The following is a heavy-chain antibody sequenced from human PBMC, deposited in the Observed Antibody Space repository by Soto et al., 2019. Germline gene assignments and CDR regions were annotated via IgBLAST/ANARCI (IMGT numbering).Heavy chain of an antibody. CDR3: VRGGNPYHYATSGPGTFDK. Sequence: QVQLQEWGPGLVKPSQTVSLTCSVSGDSVSSGDSYWSWIRQPPGKALEWIGYTSFSGYTSYSPSLKSRVTISVDISKSQFSLRLTSVTAADTAVYYCVRGGNPYHYATSGPGTFDKWGQGTLVSVSS. D-gene: IGHD1-26*01. J-gene: IGHJ4*02. CDR2: TSFSGYT. V-gene: IGHV4-30-4*01. CDR1: GDSVSSGDSY.